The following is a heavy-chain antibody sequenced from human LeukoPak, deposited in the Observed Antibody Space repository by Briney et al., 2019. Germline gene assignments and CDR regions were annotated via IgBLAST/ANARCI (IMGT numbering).Heavy chain of an antibody. Sequence: GGPLRLSCAASGFTFSSYWMNWARQAPGKGLEWVASINHNGNVNYYVDSVKGRFTISRDNAKNSLYLQMSNLRAEDTAVYFCARGGGLDVWGQGATVTVSS. CDR1: GFTFSSYW. J-gene: IGHJ6*02. CDR3: ARGGGLDV. CDR2: INHNGNVN. D-gene: IGHD3-16*01. V-gene: IGHV3-7*03.